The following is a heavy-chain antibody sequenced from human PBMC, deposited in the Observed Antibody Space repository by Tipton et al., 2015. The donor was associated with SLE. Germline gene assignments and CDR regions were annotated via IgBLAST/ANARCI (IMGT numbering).Heavy chain of an antibody. V-gene: IGHV4-39*07. Sequence: TLSLTCTVSGDSISSSPYYWAWIRQPPGKGVEWIGSLFYSGNAYYNPSLESRVTISEDSSQNQVSLKLSSVTAADTAVYYCVRDTKGLQRGFDLWGQGTLVTVSS. CDR3: VRDTKGLQRGFDL. CDR1: GDSISSSPYY. CDR2: LFYSGNA. J-gene: IGHJ5*02.